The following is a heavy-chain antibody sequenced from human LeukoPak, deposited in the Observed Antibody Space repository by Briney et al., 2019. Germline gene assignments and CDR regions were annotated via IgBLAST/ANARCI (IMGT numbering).Heavy chain of an antibody. CDR2: IGGSGSTT. J-gene: IGHJ4*02. CDR3: ARGYYSGSGRYYFDF. Sequence: GGSLRLSCAASGFNFTNYNMNWVRQAPGKGLEWVSVIGGSGSTTNYADSVKGRFTISRDNSKNTLFLQMSSLRVDDTAVYYCARGYYSGSGRYYFDFWGQGTLVTVSS. V-gene: IGHV3-23*01. D-gene: IGHD3-10*01. CDR1: GFNFTNYN.